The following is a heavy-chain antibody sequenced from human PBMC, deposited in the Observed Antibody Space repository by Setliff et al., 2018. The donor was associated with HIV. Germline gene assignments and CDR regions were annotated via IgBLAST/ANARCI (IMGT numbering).Heavy chain of an antibody. Sequence: SETLSLTFTVSNDSISSGTHYWSWLRQHPGKGLEWIGYIYYSGSTSYNPSLKSQVAISVDTSKNQISLRLLSVTAADTAVYYCARGNVYGGLERYNWFDPWGRGTLVTVSS. V-gene: IGHV4-31*01. J-gene: IGHJ5*02. D-gene: IGHD2-15*01. CDR2: IYYSGST. CDR1: NDSISSGTHY. CDR3: ARGNVYGGLERYNWFDP.